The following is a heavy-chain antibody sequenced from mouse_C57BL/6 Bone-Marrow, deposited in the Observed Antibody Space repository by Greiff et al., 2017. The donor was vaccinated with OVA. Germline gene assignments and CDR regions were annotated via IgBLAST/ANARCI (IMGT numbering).Heavy chain of an antibody. D-gene: IGHD2-10*02. Sequence: QVQLKQPGAELVRPGSSVKLSCKASGYTFTSYWMHWVKQRPIQGLEWIGNIDPSDSETHYNQKFKDKATLTVDKSSSTAYMQLSSLTSEDSAVYYCARGGSMMDYWGQGTSVTVSS. V-gene: IGHV1-52*01. J-gene: IGHJ4*01. CDR1: GYTFTSYW. CDR2: IDPSDSET. CDR3: ARGGSMMDY.